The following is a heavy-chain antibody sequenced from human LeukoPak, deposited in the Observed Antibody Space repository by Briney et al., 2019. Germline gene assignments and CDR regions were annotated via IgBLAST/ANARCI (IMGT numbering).Heavy chain of an antibody. CDR1: GGSFSGYY. CDR2: INHSGST. Sequence: SETLSLTCAVYGGSFSGYYWSWIRQPPGKGLEWIGEINHSGSTNYNPSLKSRVTISVDTSKNQFSLKLSSVTAADTAVYYCARVFRAGSPYYFDYWGQGTLVTVSS. CDR3: ARVFRAGSPYYFDY. D-gene: IGHD1-1*01. J-gene: IGHJ4*02. V-gene: IGHV4-34*01.